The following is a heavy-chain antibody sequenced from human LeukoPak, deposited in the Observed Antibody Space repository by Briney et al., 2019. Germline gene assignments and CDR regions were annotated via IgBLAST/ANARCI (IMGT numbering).Heavy chain of an antibody. J-gene: IGHJ4*02. Sequence: PGGSLRLSCAASGFTVSSNYMSWVRQAPGKGLEWVSVIYSGGSTYYADSVKGRFTISRDNSKNTLYLQMNSLRAEDTAVYYCARSPSTIGWNWGYYFDYWGQESLVTVSS. CDR2: IYSGGST. CDR1: GFTVSSNY. D-gene: IGHD3-3*01. V-gene: IGHV3-66*01. CDR3: ARSPSTIGWNWGYYFDY.